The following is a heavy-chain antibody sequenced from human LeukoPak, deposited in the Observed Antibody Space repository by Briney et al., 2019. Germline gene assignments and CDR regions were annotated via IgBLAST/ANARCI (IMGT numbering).Heavy chain of an antibody. CDR2: MNPNSGNT. CDR1: GYTFTSYD. V-gene: IGHV1-8*01. Sequence: ASVKVSCKASGYTFTSYDINWVRQATGQGLEWMGWMNPNSGNTGYAQKFQGRVTMTRNTSISTAYMELNSLRAEDTAVYYCAKDSGYSSSPGWFDPWGQGTLVTVSS. D-gene: IGHD6-6*01. CDR3: AKDSGYSSSPGWFDP. J-gene: IGHJ5*02.